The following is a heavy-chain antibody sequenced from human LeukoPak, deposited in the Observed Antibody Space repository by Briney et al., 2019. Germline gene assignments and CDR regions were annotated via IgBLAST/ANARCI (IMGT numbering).Heavy chain of an antibody. CDR2: ISGSGGST. V-gene: IGHV3-23*01. Sequence: GGSLRLSCAASGFTFSSYAMSWVRQAPGKGLEWVSAISGSGGSTYYADPVKGRFTISRDNSKNPLYLQMNSLRAEDTAVYYCAIDIAVAGTVMGYWGQGTLVTVSS. CDR1: GFTFSSYA. J-gene: IGHJ4*02. CDR3: AIDIAVAGTVMGY. D-gene: IGHD6-19*01.